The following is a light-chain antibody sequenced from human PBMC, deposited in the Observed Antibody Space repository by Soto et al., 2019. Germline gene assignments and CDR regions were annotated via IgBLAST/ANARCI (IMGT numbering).Light chain of an antibody. Sequence: DIQMTQSPSSLSASVGDRVTITCRASQPVKGYLNWYQHKPGKPPRLLLYSISTLQTGVPSRFSGSGSGTEFTLTISSLQAEDFATYYCHQSYSIPLTFGGETKVDIK. CDR2: SIS. V-gene: IGKV1-39*01. CDR1: QPVKGY. J-gene: IGKJ4*01. CDR3: HQSYSIPLT.